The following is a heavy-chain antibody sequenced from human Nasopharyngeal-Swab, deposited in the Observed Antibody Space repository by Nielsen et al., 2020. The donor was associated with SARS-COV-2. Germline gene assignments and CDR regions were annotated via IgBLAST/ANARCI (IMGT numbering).Heavy chain of an antibody. V-gene: IGHV4-39*01. J-gene: IGHJ4*02. Sequence: SETLSLTCTVSGGSISSSTYYWAWIRQPPGKGLVWIGSIYYGGSTYYNPSLTSRVTISVDTSKNQFSLKLSSVTAADTAVYYCATLSSSWYEYYFDYWGQGTLVTVSS. CDR3: ATLSSSWYEYYFDY. CDR1: GGSISSSTYY. D-gene: IGHD6-13*01. CDR2: IYYGGST.